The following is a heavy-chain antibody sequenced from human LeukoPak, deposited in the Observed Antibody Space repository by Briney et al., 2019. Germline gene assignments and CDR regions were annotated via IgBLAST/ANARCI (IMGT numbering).Heavy chain of an antibody. CDR2: INSDGSTI. D-gene: IGHD1-20*01. Sequence: GGSLRLSCAAPGFTFSNYWMHWVRQAPGKGLVWVSRINSDGSTITYADSVKGRFTISRDNAKNTLYLQMNSLRAEDTAVYYCARVTVSSSEVIFDYWGQGSLVTVSS. J-gene: IGHJ4*02. CDR3: ARVTVSSSEVIFDY. V-gene: IGHV3-74*01. CDR1: GFTFSNYW.